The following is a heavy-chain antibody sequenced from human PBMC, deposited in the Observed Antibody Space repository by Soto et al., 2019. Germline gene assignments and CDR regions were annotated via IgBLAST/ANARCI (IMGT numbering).Heavy chain of an antibody. D-gene: IGHD4-17*01. CDR2: IYYSGST. CDR3: ARVAPDYGGNPPSYYLDY. Sequence: QVQLQESGPGLVKPSETLSLTCTVSGGSISSYYWSWIRQLPGEGLEWIGDIYYSGSTSYHPSLKRRVTISVDTSKNQFSLKLSSVTAADTAVYYCARVAPDYGGNPPSYYLDYWGQGTLVTVSS. V-gene: IGHV4-59*01. CDR1: GGSISSYY. J-gene: IGHJ4*02.